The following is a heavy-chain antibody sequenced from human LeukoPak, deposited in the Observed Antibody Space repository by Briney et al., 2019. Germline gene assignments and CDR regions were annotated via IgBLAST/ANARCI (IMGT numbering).Heavy chain of an antibody. CDR3: ASLSSSPSFDY. Sequence: GGSLRLSCAASGFTFDDYGLTWVRQAPGKGLEWVSGINWNGVSTGYADSVKGRFTISRDNAKNSLYLQMNSLRAEDTAVYYCASLSSSPSFDYWGQGTLVTVSS. CDR1: GFTFDDYG. D-gene: IGHD6-6*01. CDR2: INWNGVST. V-gene: IGHV3-20*04. J-gene: IGHJ4*02.